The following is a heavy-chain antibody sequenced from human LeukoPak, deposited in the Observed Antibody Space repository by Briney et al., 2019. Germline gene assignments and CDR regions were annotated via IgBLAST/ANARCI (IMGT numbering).Heavy chain of an antibody. V-gene: IGHV3-49*05. CDR2: IRSEAYDTTP. D-gene: IGHD5-12*01. CDR1: GFTFGDYG. Sequence: NPGQSLRLSCTASGFTFGDYGMSWFRQAPGKGLEWVGFIRSEAYDTTPQYGASVKGRFTISKDDSRRIAFLQMSGLETEDTAVYYCSRAAGYDFILEYWGQGTLVTVSS. J-gene: IGHJ4*02. CDR3: SRAAGYDFILEY.